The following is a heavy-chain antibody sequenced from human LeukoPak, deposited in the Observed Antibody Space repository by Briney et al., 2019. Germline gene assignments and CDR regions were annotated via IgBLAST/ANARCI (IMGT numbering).Heavy chain of an antibody. CDR2: IYASGST. CDR3: ARYVYPYDISLHSFDI. Sequence: PSETLSLTCTVSGGSINSNTYFWNWIRQPPGKRLEWIERIYASGSTDYNPSLKRRLSMSINSSSNQISLPLRSVTAADTAVYYCARYVYPYDISLHSFDIWGEGAVVTVSS. D-gene: IGHD3-9*01. CDR1: GGSINSNTYF. J-gene: IGHJ3*02. V-gene: IGHV4-61*02.